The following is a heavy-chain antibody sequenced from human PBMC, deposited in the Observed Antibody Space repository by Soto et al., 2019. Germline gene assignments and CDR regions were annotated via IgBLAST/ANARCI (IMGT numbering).Heavy chain of an antibody. D-gene: IGHD1-26*01. V-gene: IGHV4-59*12. CDR2: IYYSGST. CDR3: AKWETSRYYYGMDV. CDR1: GVSISSYY. J-gene: IGHJ6*02. Sequence: PSATRSLTCPFSGVSISSYYWSLIRPPPGKGLEWIGYIYYSGSTNYNPSLKSRVTISVDTSKNQFSLKLNSVTAADTAVYYCAKWETSRYYYGMDVWGQGTTVNVSS.